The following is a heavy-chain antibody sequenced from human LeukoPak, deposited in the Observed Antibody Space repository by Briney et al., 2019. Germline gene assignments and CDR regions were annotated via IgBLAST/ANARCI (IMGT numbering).Heavy chain of an antibody. CDR3: ARRVIGSGSLGY. V-gene: IGHV4-59*12. CDR1: GGSISSYY. D-gene: IGHD3-10*01. Sequence: SETLSLTCTVSGGSISSYYWSWIRQPPGKGLEWIGEIYHSGSTNYNPSLKSRVTISVDKSKNQFSLKLSSVTAADTAVYYCARRVIGSGSLGYWGQGTLVTVSS. J-gene: IGHJ4*02. CDR2: IYHSGST.